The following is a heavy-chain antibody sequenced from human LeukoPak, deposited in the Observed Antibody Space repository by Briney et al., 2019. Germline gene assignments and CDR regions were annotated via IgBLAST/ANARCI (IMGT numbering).Heavy chain of an antibody. V-gene: IGHV1-24*01. CDR3: ATAKSSGWYQGAFDI. Sequence: ASVKVSCKVSGYTLTELSMHWVRQAPGKGLEWMGGFDPEDGETIYAQKFQGRVTMTEDTSTDTAYMELGSLRSEDTAVYYCATAKSSGWYQGAFDIWGQGTMVTVSS. CDR2: FDPEDGET. CDR1: GYTLTELS. J-gene: IGHJ3*02. D-gene: IGHD6-19*01.